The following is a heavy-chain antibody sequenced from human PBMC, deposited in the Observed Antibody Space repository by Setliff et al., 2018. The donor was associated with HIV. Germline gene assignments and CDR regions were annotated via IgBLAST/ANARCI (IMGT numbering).Heavy chain of an antibody. CDR1: GFTFSSYA. J-gene: IGHJ6*03. CDR2: ISGSGSTT. Sequence: GGSLRLSCTASGFTFSSYAMSWVRQAPGKGLEWVSIISGSGSTTTYADSVKGRFTISRDNAKNTLYLQMNSLRGEDTAVYYCHCFMAGWGKGTTVTVSS. V-gene: IGHV3-23*01. CDR3: HCFMAG.